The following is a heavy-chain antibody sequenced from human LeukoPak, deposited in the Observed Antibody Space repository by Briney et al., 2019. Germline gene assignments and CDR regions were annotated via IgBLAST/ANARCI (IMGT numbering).Heavy chain of an antibody. CDR2: FHTAGDI. D-gene: IGHD2-2*01. V-gene: IGHV3-13*01. CDR1: GFTFSNYD. CDR3: ARGSCSSRSCYKRVNGLDV. J-gene: IGHJ6*02. Sequence: GGSLRLSCAASGFTFSNYDMHWVRQATGKGPEWVSAFHTAGDIHYSGSVKGRFATSRENAKNSFYPQMNNLRAGDTAVYYCARGSCSSRSCYKRVNGLDVWGQGTPVTVSS.